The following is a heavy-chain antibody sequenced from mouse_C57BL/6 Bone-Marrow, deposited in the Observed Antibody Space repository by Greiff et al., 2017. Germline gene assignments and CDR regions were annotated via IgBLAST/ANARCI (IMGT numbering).Heavy chain of an antibody. V-gene: IGHV1-50*01. D-gene: IGHD2-3*01. CDR3: ARSGYDGYSDWYFDV. Sequence: QVQLQQPGAELVKPGASVKLSCKASGYTFTSYWMQWVKQRPGQGLEWIGEIDPSDSYTNYNQKFKGKATLTLDTASSTAYMQLSSLTSEDSAVYYCARSGYDGYSDWYFDVWGTGTTVTVSS. J-gene: IGHJ1*03. CDR1: GYTFTSYW. CDR2: IDPSDSYT.